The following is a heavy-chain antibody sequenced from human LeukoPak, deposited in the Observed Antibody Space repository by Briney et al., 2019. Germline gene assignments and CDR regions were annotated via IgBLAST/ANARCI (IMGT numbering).Heavy chain of an antibody. D-gene: IGHD4-17*01. V-gene: IGHV5-10-1*01. J-gene: IGHJ4*02. CDR2: IDPTDSFT. CDR3: AGARHGDYRWDY. CDR1: GYSFTSNW. Sequence: GESLKISCKGSGYSFTSNWISWVRQMPGKGLEWMGSIDPTDSFTNYSPSFQGHVTISADKSISTAYLQWSGLKASDTAMYYCAGARHGDYRWDYWGQGTLVTVSS.